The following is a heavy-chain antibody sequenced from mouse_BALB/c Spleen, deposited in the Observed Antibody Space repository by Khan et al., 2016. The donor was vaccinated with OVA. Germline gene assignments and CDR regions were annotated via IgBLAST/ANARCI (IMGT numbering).Heavy chain of an antibody. CDR3: VMDVAYHRNDGWFAY. Sequence: QVQLKESGAELARPGASVKMSCKASGYTFTSYTIHWIKLRPGQGLAWIGYINPSNGYTNYNQKFKDKATLTADKSSTTAYMQLSSLTSDDSAVYNCVMDVAYHRNDGWFAYWGQGTLVTVSA. CDR2: INPSNGYT. J-gene: IGHJ3*01. CDR1: GYTFTSYT. V-gene: IGHV1-4*01. D-gene: IGHD2-14*01.